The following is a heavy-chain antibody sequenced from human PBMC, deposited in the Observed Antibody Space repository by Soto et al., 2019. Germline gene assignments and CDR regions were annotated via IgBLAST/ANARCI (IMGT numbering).Heavy chain of an antibody. J-gene: IGHJ4*02. CDR1: GFTLSSYW. Sequence: EVQLVESGGGLVQPGGSRRLSCAASGFTLSSYWMHWVRQAPGKGLVWVSRINSDGSTTTYADSVKGRFTISRDNAKNTLYLQMNSLRAEDTAVYYCARGSGSDFYSPYYFDYWGQGTLVTVSS. CDR2: INSDGSTT. D-gene: IGHD1-26*01. CDR3: ARGSGSDFYSPYYFDY. V-gene: IGHV3-74*01.